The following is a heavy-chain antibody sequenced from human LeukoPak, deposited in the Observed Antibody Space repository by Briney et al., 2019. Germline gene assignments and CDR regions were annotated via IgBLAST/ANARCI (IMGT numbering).Heavy chain of an antibody. J-gene: IGHJ4*02. Sequence: GGSLRLSCAASGFTFSSYGMHWDRQAPGKGLEWVAVIWYDGSNKYYADSVKGRFTISRDNSKNTLYLQMNSLRAEDTAVYYCARDQAVAGSFDYWGQGTLVTVSS. CDR2: IWYDGSNK. CDR3: ARDQAVAGSFDY. V-gene: IGHV3-33*01. D-gene: IGHD6-19*01. CDR1: GFTFSSYG.